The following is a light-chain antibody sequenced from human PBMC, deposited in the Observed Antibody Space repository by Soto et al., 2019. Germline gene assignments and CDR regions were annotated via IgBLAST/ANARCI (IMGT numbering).Light chain of an antibody. J-gene: IGKJ2*01. V-gene: IGKV1-5*03. Sequence: DIQMTQSPSTLSASVGDRVTITCRASQSIDIWLAWYQQKPGKAPKVLIYEASRLESGVPSRFSGSGSGTEFTLTISSLQPDDFATYYCQQNKTYSRDTFGQGPKVEIK. CDR3: QQNKTYSRDT. CDR2: EAS. CDR1: QSIDIW.